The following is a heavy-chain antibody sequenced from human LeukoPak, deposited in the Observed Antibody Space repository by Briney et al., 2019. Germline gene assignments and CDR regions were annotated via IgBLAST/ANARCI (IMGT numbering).Heavy chain of an antibody. J-gene: IGHJ4*02. CDR3: ARAPPYCSGGSCYGGSGY. CDR2: ISSSGSTI. CDR1: GFTFSSYE. D-gene: IGHD2-15*01. Sequence: GGSLRLSCAASGFTFSSYEMNWVRQAPGKGLEWVSYISSSGSTIYYADSVKGRFTISRDNAKNSLYLQMNSLRAEDTAVYYCARAPPYCSGGSCYGGSGYWGQGTLVTVSS. V-gene: IGHV3-48*03.